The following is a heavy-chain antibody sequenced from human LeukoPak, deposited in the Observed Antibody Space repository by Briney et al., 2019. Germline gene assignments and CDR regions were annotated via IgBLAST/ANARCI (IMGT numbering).Heavy chain of an antibody. J-gene: IGHJ6*02. CDR1: GFTFSSYA. CDR3: AKDRRFDGSGSYPKYYYGMDA. CDR2: ISGSGGRT. Sequence: PGGSLRLSCAASGFTFSSYAMSWVRQAPGKGLEWVSAISGSGGRTYYADSVKGRFTISRDNSKNTLYLQMNSLRAEDTAVYYCAKDRRFDGSGSYPKYYYGMDAWGQGTTVTVSS. D-gene: IGHD3-10*01. V-gene: IGHV3-23*01.